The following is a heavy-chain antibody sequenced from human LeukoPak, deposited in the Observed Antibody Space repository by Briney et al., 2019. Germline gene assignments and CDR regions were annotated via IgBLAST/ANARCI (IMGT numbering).Heavy chain of an antibody. Sequence: PGGSLRLSCAASGFTFSSYSMSWVRQAPGKGLEWVSSISSSSSYICYADSVKGRFTISRDNAKNSLYLQMNSLRAEDTAVYYCARDGGYNWGYDYWGQGTLVTVSS. V-gene: IGHV3-21*01. CDR3: ARDGGYNWGYDY. CDR2: ISSSSSYI. CDR1: GFTFSSYS. D-gene: IGHD5-24*01. J-gene: IGHJ4*02.